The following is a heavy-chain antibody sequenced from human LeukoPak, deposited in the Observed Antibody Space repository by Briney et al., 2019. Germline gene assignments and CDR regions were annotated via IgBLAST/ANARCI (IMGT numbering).Heavy chain of an antibody. CDR3: ARAVQFDY. V-gene: IGHV3-21*01. CDR1: GFTFSGYT. J-gene: IGHJ4*02. D-gene: IGHD4-17*01. Sequence: GGSLRLSCAASGFTFSGYTINWVRQAPGKGLEWVSSITSNDAYIYYADSVKGRFTISRDNAKNSLYLRMDSLRAEDTAVYYCARAVQFDYWGQGTLVTVSS. CDR2: ITSNDAYI.